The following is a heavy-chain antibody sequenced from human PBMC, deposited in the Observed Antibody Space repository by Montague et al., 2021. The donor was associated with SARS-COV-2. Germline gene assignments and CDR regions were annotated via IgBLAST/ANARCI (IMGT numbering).Heavy chain of an antibody. D-gene: IGHD6-19*01. CDR2: IYYRGST. CDR1: GGSISSSSYY. V-gene: IGHV4-39*01. CDR3: ATQEDPSGWIPGPFDF. J-gene: IGHJ4*02. Sequence: SETLSLTCTVSGGSISSSSYYWAWIRQPPGKGLEWIGSIYYRGSTYYHPSLKSRVFISVDTSKNQLSLTLTSVTAADTAVYYCATQEDPSGWIPGPFDFWGQGTLLSVSS.